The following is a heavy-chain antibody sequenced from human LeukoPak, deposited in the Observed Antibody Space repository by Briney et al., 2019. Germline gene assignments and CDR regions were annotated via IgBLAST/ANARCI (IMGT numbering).Heavy chain of an antibody. Sequence: GGSLRLSCAACGFTLGDYSKKGVRQAPGKGGECVSYISSSGAAIDNADSVTCRFTISRDNAKNSLYLQMNSLRAEDTAVYYCATYYYDSLYWGQGTLVTVSS. J-gene: IGHJ4*02. CDR1: GFTLGDYS. CDR3: ATYYYDSLY. CDR2: ISSSGAAI. D-gene: IGHD3-22*01. V-gene: IGHV3-48*01.